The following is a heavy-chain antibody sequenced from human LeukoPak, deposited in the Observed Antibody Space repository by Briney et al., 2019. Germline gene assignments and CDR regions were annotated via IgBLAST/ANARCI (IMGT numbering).Heavy chain of an antibody. V-gene: IGHV3-7*04. Sequence: PGGSLRVSCAASGFTFSTYWMSWVRQAPGKGLEWVANIKQDGSEKYYVDSVKGRFTISRDNTKNSLSLQMNSLRVEDTAVYYCARGGFYTDTDAFDVWGQGTMVTVSS. CDR2: IKQDGSEK. J-gene: IGHJ3*01. D-gene: IGHD2/OR15-2a*01. CDR3: ARGGFYTDTDAFDV. CDR1: GFTFSTYW.